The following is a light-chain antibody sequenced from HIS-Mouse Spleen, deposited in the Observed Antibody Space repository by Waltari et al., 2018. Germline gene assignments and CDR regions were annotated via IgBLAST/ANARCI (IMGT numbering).Light chain of an antibody. CDR1: QSVSSN. CDR2: GAS. Sequence: ERVMTQSPATLSVSPGERATLSCRASQSVSSNLACYQQKPGQAPRLLIYGASTRATGIPARFSGSGSGTEFTLTISSLQSEYFAVYYCQQYNNWPRTFGQGTKLEIK. V-gene: IGKV3-15*01. CDR3: QQYNNWPRT. J-gene: IGKJ2*01.